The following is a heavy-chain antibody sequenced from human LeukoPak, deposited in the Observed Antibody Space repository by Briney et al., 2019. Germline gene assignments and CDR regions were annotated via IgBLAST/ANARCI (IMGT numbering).Heavy chain of an antibody. J-gene: IGHJ4*02. V-gene: IGHV4-34*01. CDR1: GGSFSGYY. CDR2: INHSGST. Sequence: SETLSLTCAVYGGSFSGYYWSWIRQPPGKGLEWIGEINHSGSTNYNSSLKSRVTISVDTSKNQFSLKLRSVTAADTAVYYCAVNLYSSGWYSDYWGQGTLVTVSS. CDR3: AVNLYSSGWYSDY. D-gene: IGHD6-19*01.